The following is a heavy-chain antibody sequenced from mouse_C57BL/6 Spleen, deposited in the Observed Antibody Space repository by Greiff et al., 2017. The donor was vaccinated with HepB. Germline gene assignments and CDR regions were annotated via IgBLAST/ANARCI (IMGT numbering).Heavy chain of an antibody. CDR3: ARQGFYYGNYRGDYYAMDY. V-gene: IGHV5-6*01. J-gene: IGHJ4*01. CDR1: GFTFSSYG. CDR2: ISSGGSYT. D-gene: IGHD2-1*01. Sequence: EVMLVESGGDLVKPGGSLKLSCAASGFTFSSYGMSWVRQTPDKRLEWVATISSGGSYTYYPDSVKGRFTISRDNAKNTLYLQMSSLKSEDTAMYYCARQGFYYGNYRGDYYAMDYWGQGTSVTVSS.